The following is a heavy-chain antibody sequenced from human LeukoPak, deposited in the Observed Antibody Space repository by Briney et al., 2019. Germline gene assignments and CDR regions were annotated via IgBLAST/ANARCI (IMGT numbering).Heavy chain of an antibody. CDR2: IKQDGSEK. J-gene: IGHJ6*02. V-gene: IGHV3-7*05. Sequence: GGSLRLSCAASGFTFSSYWMSWVRQAPGKGLEWAANIKQDGSEKYYVDSVKGRFTISRDNAKNSLYLQMNSLRAEDTAVYYCARDKVRCSSTSCPTDPYYYGMDVWGQGTTVTVSS. CDR3: ARDKVRCSSTSCPTDPYYYGMDV. CDR1: GFTFSSYW. D-gene: IGHD2-2*01.